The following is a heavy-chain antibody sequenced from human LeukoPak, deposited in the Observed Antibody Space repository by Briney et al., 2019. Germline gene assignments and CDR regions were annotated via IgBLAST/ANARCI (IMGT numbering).Heavy chain of an antibody. CDR3: VTGGDFYYAH. Sequence: GGSLRLSCVASGFTFTAYAMHWVRQAPGKGLEWVAVAPHEGGDNYYADSVKGRFTISRDNGKNSLYQQMNSLRTEDTAVYFCVTGGDFYYAHWGQGTLVTVYS. CDR1: GFTFTAYA. J-gene: IGHJ4*02. V-gene: IGHV3-30*01. CDR2: APHEGGDN. D-gene: IGHD2-21*01.